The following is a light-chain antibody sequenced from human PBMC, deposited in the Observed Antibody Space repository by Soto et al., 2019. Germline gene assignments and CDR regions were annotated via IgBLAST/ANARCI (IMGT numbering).Light chain of an antibody. J-gene: IGLJ2*01. CDR3: SSYTHNSPVI. V-gene: IGLV2-14*03. Sequence: QSALTQPGSVSGSPGQSITISCTGTSSDIGGSNYVSWYQQHPGKTPKLIIYDVTNRPSGVSNRFSGPKSGNTASLTISGLQAEDEADYYCSSYTHNSPVIFGGGTKLTVL. CDR1: SSDIGGSNY. CDR2: DVT.